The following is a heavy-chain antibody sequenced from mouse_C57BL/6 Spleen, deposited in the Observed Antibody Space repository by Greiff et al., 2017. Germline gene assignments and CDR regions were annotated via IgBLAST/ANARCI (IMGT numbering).Heavy chain of an antibody. J-gene: IGHJ3*01. CDR3: ARLDDYQFAY. D-gene: IGHD2-4*01. Sequence: VQLQQSGAELARPGASVKLSCKASGYTFTSYGISWVKQRTGQGLEWIGEIYPRSGNTYYNEKFKGKATLTADKSSSTAYMELRSLTSEDSAVYFCARLDDYQFAYWGQGTLVTVSA. V-gene: IGHV1-81*01. CDR2: IYPRSGNT. CDR1: GYTFTSYG.